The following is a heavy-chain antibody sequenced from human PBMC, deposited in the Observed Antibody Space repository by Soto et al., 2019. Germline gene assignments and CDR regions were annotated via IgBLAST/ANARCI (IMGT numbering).Heavy chain of an antibody. V-gene: IGHV4-59*08. D-gene: IGHD6-13*01. CDR3: ARAYYSSSGYYYYMDV. Sequence: SETLSLTCTVSGGSISSYYWSWIRQPPGKGLEWIGYIYYSGSTNYNPSLKSRVTISVDTSKNQFSLKLSSVTAADTAVYYCARAYYSSSGYYYYMDVWGKGTTVTVSS. CDR2: IYYSGST. J-gene: IGHJ6*03. CDR1: GGSISSYY.